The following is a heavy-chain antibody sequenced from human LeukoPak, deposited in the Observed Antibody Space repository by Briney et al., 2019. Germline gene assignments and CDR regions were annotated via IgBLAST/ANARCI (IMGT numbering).Heavy chain of an antibody. CDR1: GGSISSSNYY. CDR3: ARGIADPYSFDS. D-gene: IGHD6-13*01. CDR2: IFYTGST. Sequence: PSETLSLTCIVSGGSISSSNYYWGWIRQPPGKGLEWIGTIFYTGSTNYNPSLKSRVTISVDTSKNQFSLNLSSVTAADTAVYYCARGIADPYSFDSWGQGTLVTVSS. J-gene: IGHJ4*02. V-gene: IGHV4-39*07.